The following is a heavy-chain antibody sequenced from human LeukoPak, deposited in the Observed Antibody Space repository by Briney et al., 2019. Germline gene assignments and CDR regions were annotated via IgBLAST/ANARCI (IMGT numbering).Heavy chain of an antibody. CDR2: IRYDESNK. D-gene: IGHD6-13*01. CDR1: GFTFSSYG. Sequence: GGSLRLSCAASGFTFSSYGMHWVRQAPGKGLEWVAFIRYDESNKYYADSVKGRFTISRDNAKNTLYLQMNSLRAEDTSVYYCARRAAALGAFDYWGQGTLVTVSS. J-gene: IGHJ4*02. CDR3: ARRAAALGAFDY. V-gene: IGHV3-30*02.